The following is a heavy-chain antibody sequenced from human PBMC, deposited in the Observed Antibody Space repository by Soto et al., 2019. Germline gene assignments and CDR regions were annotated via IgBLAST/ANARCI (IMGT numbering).Heavy chain of an antibody. V-gene: IGHV3-23*01. CDR1: GVTFGTYA. CDR3: VKVGYCTGTSCPFDS. Sequence: EVQLLESGGGWVQPGESLRLSCAASGVTFGTYAMDWVRQTPGKGLEWVSVINYNGGTTFYADSVKGRFTISRDNSDNTLYLQMNSLRAEDTAIYYCVKVGYCTGTSCPFDSWGQGTLVTVSS. CDR2: INYNGGTT. J-gene: IGHJ4*02. D-gene: IGHD2-8*02.